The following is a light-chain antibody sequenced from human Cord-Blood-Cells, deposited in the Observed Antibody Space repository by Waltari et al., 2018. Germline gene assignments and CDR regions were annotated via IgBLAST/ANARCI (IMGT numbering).Light chain of an antibody. CDR3: SSYTSSSTVV. CDR1: SSDAGGYNY. J-gene: IGLJ2*01. CDR2: DVS. V-gene: IGLV2-14*01. Sequence: QSALTQPASVSGSPGQSITISCTGTSSDAGGYNYVPWYQQHPGKAPKLMIYDVSKRPSGVSNRFSGSKSGNTASLTISGLQAEDEADYYCSSYTSSSTVVFGGGTKLTVL.